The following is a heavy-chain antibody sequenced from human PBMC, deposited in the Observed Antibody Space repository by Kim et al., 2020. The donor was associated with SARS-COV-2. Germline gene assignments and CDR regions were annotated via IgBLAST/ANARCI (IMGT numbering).Heavy chain of an antibody. CDR3: AKSGQLDY. CDR2: ISNSGGGT. D-gene: IGHD6-6*01. Sequence: GSLRLSCAASGFTFSSPAMSWVRQAPGKGPEWVSTISNSGGGTYYADSVKGRFTISRDNSKNTLYLQMNSLRADDTAVYYCAKSGQLDYWGQGTLVTVSS. CDR1: GFTFSSPA. V-gene: IGHV3-23*01. J-gene: IGHJ4*02.